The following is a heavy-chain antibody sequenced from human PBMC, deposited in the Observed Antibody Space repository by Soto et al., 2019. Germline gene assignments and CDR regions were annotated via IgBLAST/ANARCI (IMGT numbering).Heavy chain of an antibody. J-gene: IGHJ4*02. D-gene: IGHD3-3*01. CDR1: GGSISSYY. V-gene: IGHV4-59*08. CDR3: ARHSDRYYDFWSGYYGDFDY. CDR2: IYYSGST. Sequence: SSETLSLTCTVSGGSISSYYWSWIRQPPGKGLEWIGYIYYSGSTNYNPSLKSRVTISVDTSKNQFSLKLSSVTAADTAVYYCARHSDRYYDFWSGYYGDFDYWGQGTLVTVSS.